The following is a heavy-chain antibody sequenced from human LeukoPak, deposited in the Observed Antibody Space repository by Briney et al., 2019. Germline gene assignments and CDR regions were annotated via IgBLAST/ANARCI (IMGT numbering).Heavy chain of an antibody. V-gene: IGHV4-4*07. J-gene: IGHJ6*02. CDR3: ARDYSGGSCYTTGRYYYYGMDV. Sequence: SETLSLTCTVSGGSISSYYWSWIRQPAGKGLEWIGRIYTSGSTNYNPSLKSRVTMSVDTSKNQFSLKLSSVTAADTAVYYCARDYSGGSCYTTGRYYYYGMDVWGQGTTVTVSS. CDR1: GGSISSYY. D-gene: IGHD2-15*01. CDR2: IYTSGST.